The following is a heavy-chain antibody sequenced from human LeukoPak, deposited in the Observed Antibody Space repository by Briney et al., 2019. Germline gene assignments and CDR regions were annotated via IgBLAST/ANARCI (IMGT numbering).Heavy chain of an antibody. D-gene: IGHD2-21*02. CDR3: ARARIVVVTAILGY. CDR2: INPNSGGT. J-gene: IGHJ4*02. V-gene: IGHV1-2*02. CDR1: GYTFNGYY. Sequence: GASVKVSCKASGYTFNGYYMHWVRQAPGQGLEWMGWINPNSGGTNYAQKFQGRVTMTRDTSISTAYMELSRLRSDDTAVYYCARARIVVVTAILGYWGQGTLVTVSS.